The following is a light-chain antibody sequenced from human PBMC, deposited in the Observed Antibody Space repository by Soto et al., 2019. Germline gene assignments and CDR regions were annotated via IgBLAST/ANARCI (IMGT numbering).Light chain of an antibody. CDR1: QTINRW. CDR2: KAS. V-gene: IGKV1-5*03. Sequence: DIQMTQSPSTLSASVGDRVTITCRASQTINRWLAWYQQKPGEVPKLLIYKASVLESGVPSRFSGSGSGTEFTLTISRLQPEDVATYYCQQANSFPISFGQGTRLEIK. CDR3: QQANSFPIS. J-gene: IGKJ5*01.